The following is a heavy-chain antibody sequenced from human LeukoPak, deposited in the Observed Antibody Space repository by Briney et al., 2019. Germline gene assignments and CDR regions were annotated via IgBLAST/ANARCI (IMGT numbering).Heavy chain of an antibody. CDR3: ARDPPPFGYDILTGWFDP. D-gene: IGHD3-9*01. V-gene: IGHV1-2*02. CDR1: GYTFTGYY. J-gene: IGHJ5*02. Sequence: GASVKVSCKASGYTFTGYYMHWVRQAPGQGLEWMGWINPNSGGTNYAQKFQGRVTMTRDTSISTAYMELSRLRSDDTAVYYCARDPPPFGYDILTGWFDPWGQGTLVTVSS. CDR2: INPNSGGT.